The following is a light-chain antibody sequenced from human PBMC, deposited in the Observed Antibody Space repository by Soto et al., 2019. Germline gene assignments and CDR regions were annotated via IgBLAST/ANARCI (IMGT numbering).Light chain of an antibody. CDR3: SSYAGINIYV. CDR2: EIN. J-gene: IGLJ1*01. V-gene: IGLV2-8*01. CDR1: SSDVGAFNY. Sequence: QSALTQPPSASGSPGQSVTISCTGTSSDVGAFNYVSWYQQHPGKAPKLMIFEINKRPSGVPDRFSGSKSGNTASLTVSGLQAEDEADYYCSSYAGINIYVFGGGNKV.